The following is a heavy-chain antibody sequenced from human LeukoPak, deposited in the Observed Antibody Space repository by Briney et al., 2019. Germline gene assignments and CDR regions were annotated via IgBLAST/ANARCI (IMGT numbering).Heavy chain of an antibody. D-gene: IGHD2-21*02. J-gene: IGHJ4*02. CDR1: GGSMTTYY. Sequence: SETLSLTCTVSGGSMTTYYWTWIRQPPGKGPEWIGYIYYSGSTNHNPSLKSRVSMSVDTYKNQFSLKVNSVTAADAAIYYCARLGRGGDWFDYWGQGILVTVSS. CDR2: IYYSGST. V-gene: IGHV4-59*01. CDR3: ARLGRGGDWFDY.